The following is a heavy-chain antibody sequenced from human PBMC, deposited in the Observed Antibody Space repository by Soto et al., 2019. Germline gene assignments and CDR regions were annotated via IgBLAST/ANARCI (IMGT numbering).Heavy chain of an antibody. J-gene: IGHJ4*02. CDR2: IYYSGST. Sequence: PSETLSLTCTVSGGSISSYYWSWIRQPPGKGLEWIGYIYYSGSTNYNPSLKRRVTISVDTSKNQFSLKLSSVTAADTAVYYCARDEGYSSSWYHYWGQGTLVTVSS. D-gene: IGHD6-13*01. V-gene: IGHV4-59*01. CDR1: GGSISSYY. CDR3: ARDEGYSSSWYHY.